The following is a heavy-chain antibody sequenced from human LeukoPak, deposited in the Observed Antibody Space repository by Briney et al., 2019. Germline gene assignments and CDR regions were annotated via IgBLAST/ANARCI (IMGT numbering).Heavy chain of an antibody. CDR3: AKDLALDCDSSGYYLAGAFDI. Sequence: PGGSLRLSCAASGFTFSSYAMSWVRQAPGKGLEWVSAISGSGGSTYYADSVKGRFTISRDNSKNTLYLHMNSLRAEDTAVYYCAKDLALDCDSSGYYLAGAFDIWGQGTTVTVSS. CDR2: ISGSGGST. J-gene: IGHJ3*02. V-gene: IGHV3-23*01. D-gene: IGHD3-22*01. CDR1: GFTFSSYA.